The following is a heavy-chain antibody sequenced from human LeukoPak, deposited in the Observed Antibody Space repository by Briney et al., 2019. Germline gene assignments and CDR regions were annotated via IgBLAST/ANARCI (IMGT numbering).Heavy chain of an antibody. Sequence: PGGSLRLSCAASGFTFNTFNMNWVRQAPGEGLEWVSSITSGGDYIYYADSVKGRFTTSRDNAKNSLSLQLNSLRVEDTAVYYCARGHYDVLAASYKWTLDYWGQGTLVTVSS. J-gene: IGHJ4*02. CDR1: GFTFNTFN. V-gene: IGHV3-21*01. CDR2: ITSGGDYI. CDR3: ARGHYDVLAASYKWTLDY. D-gene: IGHD3-9*01.